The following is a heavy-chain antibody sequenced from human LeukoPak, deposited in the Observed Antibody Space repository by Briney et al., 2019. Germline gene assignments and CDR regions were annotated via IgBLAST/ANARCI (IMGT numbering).Heavy chain of an antibody. CDR3: AKDVYNSYGPLTPIDY. V-gene: IGHV3-23*01. J-gene: IGHJ4*02. CDR2: ISGSGGST. CDR1: GFSFSDYG. Sequence: GGSLRLSCGASGFSFSDYGMHWVRQAPGKGLEWVSAISGSGGSTYYADSVKGRFTISRDNSKNTLYLQMNSLRAEDTAVYYCAKDVYNSYGPLTPIDYWGQGTLVTVSS. D-gene: IGHD5-18*01.